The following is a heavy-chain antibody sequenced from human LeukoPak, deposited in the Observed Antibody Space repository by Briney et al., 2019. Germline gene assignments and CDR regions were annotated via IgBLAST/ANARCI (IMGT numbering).Heavy chain of an antibody. V-gene: IGHV4-39*01. J-gene: IGHJ5*02. D-gene: IGHD6-19*01. Sequence: SETLSLTCTVSGGSISSSIYYWGWIRQPPGKGLEWIGSIYYSGSTYYNPSLKSRVTISVDTSKNQFSLKLSSVTAADTAVYYCARLGLYSSGQSAPPWGQGNLVTVSS. CDR2: IYYSGST. CDR1: GGSISSSIYY. CDR3: ARLGLYSSGQSAPP.